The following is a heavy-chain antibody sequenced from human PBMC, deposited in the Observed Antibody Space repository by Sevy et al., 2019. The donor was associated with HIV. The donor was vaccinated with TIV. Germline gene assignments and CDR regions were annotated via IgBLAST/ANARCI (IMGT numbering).Heavy chain of an antibody. CDR2: MNPNSGNT. CDR1: GYTFTSYD. CDR3: ARGRWRRGYFDY. Sequence: ASVKVSCKASGYTFTSYDINWVRQATGQGIEWMGWMNPNSGNTGYAQKFQGRVTMTRNTSISTAYMELSSLRSEDTAVYYCARGRWRRGYFDYLGQGTLVTVSS. J-gene: IGHJ4*02. V-gene: IGHV1-8*01. D-gene: IGHD3-3*01.